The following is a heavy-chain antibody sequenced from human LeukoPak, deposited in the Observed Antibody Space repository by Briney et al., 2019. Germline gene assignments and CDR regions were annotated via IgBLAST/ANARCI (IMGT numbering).Heavy chain of an antibody. CDR3: ARVPMVISALWDY. Sequence: GASVKVSCKASGYTFTKYAIHWVRQAPGQRLEWMGWINVANGNTKYSQKFQGRVTITRDTSASTAYMKLSSLRSEDTAVYYCARVPMVISALWDYWGQGTLVTVSS. V-gene: IGHV1-3*01. CDR2: INVANGNT. CDR1: GYTFTKYA. D-gene: IGHD4/OR15-4a*01. J-gene: IGHJ4*02.